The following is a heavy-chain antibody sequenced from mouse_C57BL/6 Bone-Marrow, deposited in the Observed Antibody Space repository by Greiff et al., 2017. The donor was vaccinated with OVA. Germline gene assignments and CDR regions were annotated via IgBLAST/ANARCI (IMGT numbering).Heavy chain of an antibody. CDR2: LYPGDGDT. D-gene: IGHD1-1*01. Sequence: QVQLKQSGPELVKPGASVKISCKASGYAFSSSWMNWVKQRPGKGLEWIGRLYPGDGDTNYNGKFKGKATLTADKSSSTAYMQLSSLTSEDSAVYFCARVDLYYGSSLDYWGQGTTLTVSS. CDR1: GYAFSSSW. CDR3: ARVDLYYGSSLDY. J-gene: IGHJ2*01. V-gene: IGHV1-82*01.